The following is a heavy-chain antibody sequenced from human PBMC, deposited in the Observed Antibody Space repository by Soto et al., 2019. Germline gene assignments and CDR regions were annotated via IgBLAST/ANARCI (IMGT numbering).Heavy chain of an antibody. Sequence: QMQLQESGPGLVKPSGTLSLTCAVSGGSISSSNWWSWVRQPPGKGLEWIGEIYHSGSTNYNPSLKGRVTISVDKSKNQFSLKLSSVTAADTAVYYCARVVGGYYYGMDVWGQGTTVTVSS. CDR1: GGSISSSNW. CDR2: IYHSGST. J-gene: IGHJ6*02. CDR3: ARVVGGYYYGMDV. D-gene: IGHD2-2*01. V-gene: IGHV4-4*02.